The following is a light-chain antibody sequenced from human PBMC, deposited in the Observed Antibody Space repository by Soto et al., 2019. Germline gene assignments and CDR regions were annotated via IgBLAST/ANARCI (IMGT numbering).Light chain of an antibody. Sequence: EIVMTQSPATLSVSPGERATLSCRASQSVSSNLAWFQQKPGQAPRLLIYRTSTRATGIPARFSGSGSGTEFTLTISSLQSEDFAVYYCQHYNTWPFTFGPGTKVDI. CDR1: QSVSSN. V-gene: IGKV3-15*01. CDR2: RTS. J-gene: IGKJ3*01. CDR3: QHYNTWPFT.